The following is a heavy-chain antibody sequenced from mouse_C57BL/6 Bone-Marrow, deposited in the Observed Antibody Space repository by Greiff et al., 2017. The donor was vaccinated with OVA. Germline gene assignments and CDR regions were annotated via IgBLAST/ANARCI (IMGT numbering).Heavy chain of an antibody. J-gene: IGHJ3*01. Sequence: QVQLQQPGAELVKPGASVKMSCKASGYTFTSYWITWVKQRPGQGLEWIGDIYPGSGSTNYNEKFKSKATLTVDTSSSTAYMQLSSLTSEDSAVYYCARTRGDYVAWCAYWGQGTLVTVSA. D-gene: IGHD2-4*01. V-gene: IGHV1-55*01. CDR1: GYTFTSYW. CDR3: ARTRGDYVAWCAY. CDR2: IYPGSGST.